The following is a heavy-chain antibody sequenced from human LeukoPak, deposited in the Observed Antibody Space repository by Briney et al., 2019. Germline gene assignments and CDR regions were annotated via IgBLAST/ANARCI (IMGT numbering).Heavy chain of an antibody. D-gene: IGHD6-13*01. Sequence: GASVKVSCKASGGTFSSYAISWVRQAPGQGLEWMGGIIPIFGTANYAQKFQGRVTITADESTSTAYMELSRLRSDDTAVYYCARDSIAAPGLSFDYWGQGTLVTVSS. J-gene: IGHJ4*02. CDR2: IIPIFGTA. CDR1: GGTFSSYA. V-gene: IGHV1-69*01. CDR3: ARDSIAAPGLSFDY.